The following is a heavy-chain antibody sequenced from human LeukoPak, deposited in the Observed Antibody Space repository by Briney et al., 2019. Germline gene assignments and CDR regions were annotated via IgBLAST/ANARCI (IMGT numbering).Heavy chain of an antibody. D-gene: IGHD2-15*01. CDR2: IHYSGST. V-gene: IGHV4-34*01. Sequence: SETLSLTCAVYGGSFSTYYWAWSRQPPGKGLEWIGGIHYSGSTYYNPSLQSRVTISIDTSKNQFSLKLRFVTAADTAVYYCARVRCSGGSCPYYYYYYYMDVWGKGTTVTVSS. CDR1: GGSFSTYY. J-gene: IGHJ6*03. CDR3: ARVRCSGGSCPYYYYYYYMDV.